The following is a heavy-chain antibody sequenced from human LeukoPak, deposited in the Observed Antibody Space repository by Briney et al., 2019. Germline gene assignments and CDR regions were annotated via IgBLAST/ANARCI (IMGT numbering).Heavy chain of an antibody. CDR2: IYVSDIT. CDR1: DGSIRDYF. J-gene: IGHJ4*02. Sequence: SETLSLTCTVSDGSIRDYFWSWIRQPAGKGLEWIGRIYVSDITNSNPYLKSRVTMSLDTSKNQFSLRLTSVTAADTAVYYCARDVYNSRFYGFDYWGQGTLVTVSS. D-gene: IGHD6-13*01. V-gene: IGHV4-4*07. CDR3: ARDVYNSRFYGFDY.